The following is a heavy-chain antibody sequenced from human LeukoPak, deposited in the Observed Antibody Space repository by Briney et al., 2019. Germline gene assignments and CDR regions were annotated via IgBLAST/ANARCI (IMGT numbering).Heavy chain of an antibody. CDR1: GLTFSSYA. V-gene: IGHV3-23*01. J-gene: IGHJ4*02. Sequence: TGGSLRLSCAASGLTFSSYAMSWVRQAPGKGLEWVSAITASGDSTYYVDSVKGRFTISRDNSKNTLYLQMNSPRADDTAVYYCAKSDHGFWTGYKRWGQGTLVTVSS. CDR3: AKSDHGFWTGYKR. D-gene: IGHD3/OR15-3a*01. CDR2: ITASGDST.